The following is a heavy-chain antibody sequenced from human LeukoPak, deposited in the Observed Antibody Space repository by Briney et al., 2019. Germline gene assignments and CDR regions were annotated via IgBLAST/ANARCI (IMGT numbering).Heavy chain of an antibody. Sequence: AETECLTCAVYGGSFSGYYWSWIRQPPGKGLEWIGEINHSGCTNYNPSLKSRVTISVDTSKNQFTLMLRSVTAADTVVYYCARGSVNYCSSASCSGAFDIWGKGTMVTVSS. D-gene: IGHD2-2*01. CDR2: INHSGCT. V-gene: IGHV4-34*01. J-gene: IGHJ3*02. CDR1: GGSFSGYY. CDR3: ARGSVNYCSSASCSGAFDI.